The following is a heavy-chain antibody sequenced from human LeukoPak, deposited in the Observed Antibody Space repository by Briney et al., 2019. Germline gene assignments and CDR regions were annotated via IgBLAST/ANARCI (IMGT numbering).Heavy chain of an antibody. Sequence: SETLSLTCAVYGGSFSGYYWSWIRQPPGKGLEWIGEINHSGSTNYNPSLKSRVTISVDTSKNQFSLKLSSVTAADTAVYYCARAARVLRLYSSSWYYSHDAFDIWGQGTMVTVSS. CDR2: INHSGST. D-gene: IGHD6-13*01. CDR1: GGSFSGYY. V-gene: IGHV4-34*01. CDR3: ARAARVLRLYSSSWYYSHDAFDI. J-gene: IGHJ3*02.